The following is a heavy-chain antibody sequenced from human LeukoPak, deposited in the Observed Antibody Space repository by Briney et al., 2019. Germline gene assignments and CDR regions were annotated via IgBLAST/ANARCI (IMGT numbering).Heavy chain of an antibody. Sequence: GGSLRLSCAASGFPFSSYWMHWVRHAPGKGLEWVSRVNSDGSTTTYADSVKGRFTISRDNAKNTLYLQMNSLRAEDTAVYYCAKVFSSGYYYEGVDYWGQGTLVTVSS. J-gene: IGHJ4*02. CDR3: AKVFSSGYYYEGVDY. V-gene: IGHV3-74*01. CDR2: VNSDGSTT. D-gene: IGHD3-22*01. CDR1: GFPFSSYW.